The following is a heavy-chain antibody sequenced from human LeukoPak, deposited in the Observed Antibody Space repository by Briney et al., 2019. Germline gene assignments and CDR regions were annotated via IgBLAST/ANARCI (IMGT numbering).Heavy chain of an antibody. CDR1: GYTFISFG. V-gene: IGHV1-18*01. Sequence: ASVKVSCKASGYTFISFGFSWVRQAPGQGLEWMGWINPYNGKKNHALKFQARVTMATDTSTNTVNMDLRSLRPNDTAVYYCARDYGGSYGPLGYWGQGTLVTVSS. CDR3: ARDYGGSYGPLGY. CDR2: INPYNGKK. J-gene: IGHJ4*02. D-gene: IGHD1-26*01.